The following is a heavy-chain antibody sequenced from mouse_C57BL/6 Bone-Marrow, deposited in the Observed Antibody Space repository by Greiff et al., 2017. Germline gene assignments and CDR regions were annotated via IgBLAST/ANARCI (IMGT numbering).Heavy chain of an antibody. CDR1: GYTFTSYW. CDR3: ARSHYHGSSYDAMDY. D-gene: IGHD1-1*01. V-gene: IGHV1-52*01. CDR2: IDPSDSET. J-gene: IGHJ4*01. Sequence: QVQLQQPGAELVRPGSSVKLSCKASGYTFTSYWMHWVKQRPIQGLEWIGNIDPSDSETHYNQKFKDKATLTVDKSSSTAYMQLSSLTSEDSAVYYCARSHYHGSSYDAMDYWGQGTSVTVSS.